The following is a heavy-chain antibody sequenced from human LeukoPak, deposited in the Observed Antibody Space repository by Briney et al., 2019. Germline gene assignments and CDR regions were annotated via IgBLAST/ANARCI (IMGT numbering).Heavy chain of an antibody. D-gene: IGHD3-10*01. CDR1: GYTFTSYY. CDR2: INPSGGST. V-gene: IGHV1-46*01. Sequence: GASVKVSCKASGYTFTSYYMHWVRQAPGQGLEWMGIINPSGGSTSYAQKFQGRVTMTRDTSTSTVYMELSSLRSEDTAVHYCARALTRDWYFDLWGRGTLVTVSS. CDR3: ARALTRDWYFDL. J-gene: IGHJ2*01.